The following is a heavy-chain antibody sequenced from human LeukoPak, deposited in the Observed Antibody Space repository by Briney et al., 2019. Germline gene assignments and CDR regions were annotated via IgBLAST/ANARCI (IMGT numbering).Heavy chain of an antibody. CDR1: GGSFSGYY. V-gene: IGHV4-34*01. J-gene: IGHJ4*02. CDR2: INHSGST. D-gene: IGHD3-3*01. CDR3: ARGFRYDPLYYFDY. Sequence: SETLSLTCAVYGGSFSGYYWSWIRQPPGKGLEWIGEINHSGSTNYNPSLKSRVTISVDTSKNQFSLKLSSVTAADTAVYYRARGFRYDPLYYFDYWGQGTLVTVSS.